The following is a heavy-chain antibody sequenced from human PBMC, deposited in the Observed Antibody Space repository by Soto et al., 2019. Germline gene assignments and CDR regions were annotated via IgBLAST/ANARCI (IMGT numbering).Heavy chain of an antibody. Sequence: ASVKVSCKASGDTFTSYAMHWVRQAPGQRLEWMGWINAGNGNTKYSQKFQGRVTITRDTSASTAYMELSSLRSEDTAVYYCARSIVVVTAADYWGQGTLVTAPQ. CDR2: INAGNGNT. J-gene: IGHJ4*02. CDR3: ARSIVVVTAADY. CDR1: GDTFTSYA. V-gene: IGHV1-3*01. D-gene: IGHD2-21*02.